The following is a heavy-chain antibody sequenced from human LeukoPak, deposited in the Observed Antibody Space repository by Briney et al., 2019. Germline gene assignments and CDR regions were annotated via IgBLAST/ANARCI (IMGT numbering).Heavy chain of an antibody. CDR2: INPNSGGT. D-gene: IGHD5-24*01. J-gene: IGHJ4*02. CDR1: GYTFTGYY. V-gene: IGHV1-2*02. Sequence: ASVKVSCKASGYTFTGYYMHWVRQAPGQGLEWMGWINPNSGGTNYAQKFQGRVTMTRDTSISTAYMELSRLRSDGTAVYYCASLRDGYNLFDYWGQGTLVTVSS. CDR3: ASLRDGYNLFDY.